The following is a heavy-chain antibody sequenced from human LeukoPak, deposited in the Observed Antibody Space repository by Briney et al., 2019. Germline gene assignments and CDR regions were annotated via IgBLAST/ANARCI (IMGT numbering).Heavy chain of an antibody. CDR3: ARDGSSVAGSILNFDY. CDR2: ISSSGSTI. J-gene: IGHJ4*02. Sequence: GGSLRLSCAASGFTFSSYEMNWVRQAPGKGLEWVSYISSSGSTIYYADSVKGRFTISRDNAKNSLYLQMNSLRAEDTAVYYCARDGSSVAGSILNFDYWGQGTLVTVSS. V-gene: IGHV3-48*03. CDR1: GFTFSSYE. D-gene: IGHD6-19*01.